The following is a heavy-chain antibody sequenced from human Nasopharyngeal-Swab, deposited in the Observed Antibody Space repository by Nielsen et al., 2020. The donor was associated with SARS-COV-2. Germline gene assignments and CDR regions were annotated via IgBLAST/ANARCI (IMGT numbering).Heavy chain of an antibody. Sequence: GESLKISCAASGFTFSSYAMSWVRQAPGKGLEWVSIISGSGDTTYYADSVKDRFTISRDNSKNTLSLQMNSLRAEDTAVYYCAKEMGLVGEIANSLFDYWGQGTLVTVSS. CDR1: GFTFSSYA. V-gene: IGHV3-23*01. CDR2: ISGSGDTT. J-gene: IGHJ4*02. D-gene: IGHD3/OR15-3a*01. CDR3: AKEMGLVGEIANSLFDY.